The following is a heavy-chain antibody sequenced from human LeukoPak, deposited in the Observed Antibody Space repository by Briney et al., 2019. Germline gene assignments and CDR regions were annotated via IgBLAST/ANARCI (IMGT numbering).Heavy chain of an antibody. J-gene: IGHJ3*02. D-gene: IGHD1-26*01. CDR2: IYSGGST. Sequence: PGGSLRLSCAASGFPVSNNYMSWGRQAPGKGLEWVSLIYSGGSTDYADSVKGRFTISRDNSKNTLYLQMNSLRAEDTAVYYCARGGDIVGTSRSAFDIWGQGTMVTVSS. CDR3: ARGGDIVGTSRSAFDI. V-gene: IGHV3-53*01. CDR1: GFPVSNNY.